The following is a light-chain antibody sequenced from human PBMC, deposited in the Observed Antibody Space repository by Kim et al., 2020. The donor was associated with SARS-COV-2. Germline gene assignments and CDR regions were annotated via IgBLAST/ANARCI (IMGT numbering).Light chain of an antibody. CDR3: QAWDSSTNWV. CDR2: QDS. Sequence: VSPGQTASITCSGDKLGDKYACWYQQKPGQSPVLVIYQDSKRPSGIPELFSGSNSGNTATLTISGTQAMDEADYYCQAWDSSTNWVFGGGTQLTVL. V-gene: IGLV3-1*01. CDR1: KLGDKY. J-gene: IGLJ3*02.